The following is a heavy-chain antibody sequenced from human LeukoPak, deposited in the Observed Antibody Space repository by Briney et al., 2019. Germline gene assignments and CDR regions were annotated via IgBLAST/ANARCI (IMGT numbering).Heavy chain of an antibody. CDR1: GYTFTSYD. Sequence: ASVKVSCKASGYTFTSYDINWVRQATGQGLEWMGWMNPNSGNTGYAQKFQGRVTMTRNTSISTAYMELSSLRSEDTAVYYCARLVGFGESNSYYSDYWGQGTLVTVSS. D-gene: IGHD3-10*01. CDR2: MNPNSGNT. V-gene: IGHV1-8*02. CDR3: ARLVGFGESNSYYSDY. J-gene: IGHJ4*02.